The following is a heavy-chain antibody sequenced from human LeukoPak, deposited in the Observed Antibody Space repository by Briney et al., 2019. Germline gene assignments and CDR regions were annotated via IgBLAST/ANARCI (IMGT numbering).Heavy chain of an antibody. CDR2: MYYSGST. Sequence: SETLSLTCIVSGGSISSSSYYWGWIRQPPGTGLEWIGSMYYSGSTYYNPSLKSRVTISVDTSKNQFSLKLSSVTAADTAMYYCARQYYYDSSGYYFGYWGQGTLVTVSS. J-gene: IGHJ4*02. D-gene: IGHD3-22*01. CDR1: GGSISSSSYY. CDR3: ARQYYYDSSGYYFGY. V-gene: IGHV4-39*01.